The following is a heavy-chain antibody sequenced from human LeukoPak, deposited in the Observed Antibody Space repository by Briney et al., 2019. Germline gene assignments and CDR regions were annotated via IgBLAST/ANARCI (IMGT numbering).Heavy chain of an antibody. Sequence: SETLSLTCTVSGGSISSYYWSWIRQPPGKGLEWIGYIYYSGSTNYNPSLKSRVTISVDTSKNQFSLKLSSVTAADTAVYYCARAQGRGQYYFDYWGQGTLVTVSS. CDR2: IYYSGST. D-gene: IGHD1-26*01. V-gene: IGHV4-59*01. J-gene: IGHJ4*02. CDR1: GGSISSYY. CDR3: ARAQGRGQYYFDY.